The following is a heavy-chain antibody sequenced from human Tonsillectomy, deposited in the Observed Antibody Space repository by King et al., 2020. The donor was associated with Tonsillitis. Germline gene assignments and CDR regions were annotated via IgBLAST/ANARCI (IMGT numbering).Heavy chain of an antibody. V-gene: IGHV3-74*01. Sequence: VQLVESGGGLVQPGGSLRLSCAASGFTFSSYWMHWVRQAPGKGLVWVSRINSDGSSTSYADSVKGRFTISRDNAKNTLYLQMNSLRAEDTAVYYCVRAQQLVRTAVIYYYYGMDVWGQGTTVTVSS. CDR1: GFTFSSYW. CDR3: VRAQQLVRTAVIYYYYGMDV. CDR2: INSDGSST. J-gene: IGHJ6*02. D-gene: IGHD6-6*01.